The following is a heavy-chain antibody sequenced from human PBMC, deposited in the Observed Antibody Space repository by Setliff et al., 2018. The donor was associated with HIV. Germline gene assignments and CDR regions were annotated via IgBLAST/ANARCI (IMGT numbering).Heavy chain of an antibody. Sequence: PGGSLRLSCAASGVTVSKNYMSWVRQAPGKGLEWVSGISSSSSYIYYADSVKGRFTTSRDNAKNSLYLQMNSLRAEDTALYYCARAGYHDSSGYLGPDYYYMDVWGKGTTVTSP. CDR2: ISSSSSYI. V-gene: IGHV3-11*05. CDR1: GVTVSKNY. J-gene: IGHJ6*03. CDR3: ARAGYHDSSGYLGPDYYYMDV. D-gene: IGHD3-22*01.